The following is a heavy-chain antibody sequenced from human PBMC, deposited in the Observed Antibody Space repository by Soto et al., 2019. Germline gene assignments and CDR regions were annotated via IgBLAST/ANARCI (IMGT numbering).Heavy chain of an antibody. Sequence: SETLSLTCTVSGGSISSGGCYLSWIRQHPGKGLEWIGYIYYSGSTYYNPSLKSRVTISVDTSKNQFSLKLSSVTAADTAVYYCARRQQPPEGYFDYWGQGTLVTVSS. CDR1: GGSISSGGCY. CDR3: ARRQQPPEGYFDY. J-gene: IGHJ4*02. CDR2: IYYSGST. D-gene: IGHD6-13*01. V-gene: IGHV4-31*03.